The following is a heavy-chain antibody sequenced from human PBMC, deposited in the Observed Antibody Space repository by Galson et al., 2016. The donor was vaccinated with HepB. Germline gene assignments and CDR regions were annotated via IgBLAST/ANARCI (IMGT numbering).Heavy chain of an antibody. CDR2: IRGSGGGV. V-gene: IGHV3-23*01. J-gene: IGHJ3*02. Sequence: SLRLSCAGSGFTFATYPMSWVRQAPGKGLEWVSGIRGSGGGVDYADSVKGRFTISRDNSKNTLYLQMSSLRAEDTAVYYCAKARGGRLTMVRGVLDPFDIWGHGTLVTVSA. CDR3: AKARGGRLTMVRGVLDPFDI. CDR1: GFTFATYP. D-gene: IGHD3-10*01.